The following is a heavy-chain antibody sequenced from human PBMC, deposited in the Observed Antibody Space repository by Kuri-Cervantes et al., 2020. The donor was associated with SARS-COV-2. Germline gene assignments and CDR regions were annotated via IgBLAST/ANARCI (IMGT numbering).Heavy chain of an antibody. CDR1: GFTFSKYW. V-gene: IGHV3-7*01. D-gene: IGHD3-22*01. CDR2: IQEDGNEK. Sequence: GESLKISCAASGFTFSKYWMNWVRQAPGKGLEWVANIQEDGNEKYYVDSVKGRFTISGDNARNSLYLQMNSLRAEDTAVYYCARSYDSSGYYYSRSAYYFDYWGQGTLVTVSS. J-gene: IGHJ4*02. CDR3: ARSYDSSGYYYSRSAYYFDY.